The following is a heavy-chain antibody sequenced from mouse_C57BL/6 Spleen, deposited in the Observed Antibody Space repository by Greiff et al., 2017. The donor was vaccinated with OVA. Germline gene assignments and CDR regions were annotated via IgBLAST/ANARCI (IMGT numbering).Heavy chain of an antibody. D-gene: IGHD3-1*01. CDR1: GFTFSSYA. CDR3: ARESGWFAY. J-gene: IGHJ3*01. V-gene: IGHV5-4*01. CDR2: ISDGGSYT. Sequence: EVKLVESGGGLVKPGGSLKLSCAASGFTFSSYAMSWVRQTPEKRLEWVATISDGGSYTYYPENVKGRFTISRDNAKNNLYLQMSHLKSEDTAMYYCARESGWFAYWGQGTLVTVSA.